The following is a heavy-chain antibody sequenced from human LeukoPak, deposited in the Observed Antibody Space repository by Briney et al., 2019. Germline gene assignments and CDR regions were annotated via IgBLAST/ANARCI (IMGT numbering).Heavy chain of an antibody. CDR2: INPSGGST. CDR3: ATGVLYCSSTSCVDAFDI. CDR1: GYTFTIYY. Sequence: ASVKVSCKASGYTFTIYYMHWVRQAPGQGLEWMGIINPSGGSTSYAQKFQGRVTMTRDTSTSTVFMELSSLRSEDTAVYYCATGVLYCSSTSCVDAFDIWGQGTMVTVSS. V-gene: IGHV1-46*01. J-gene: IGHJ3*02. D-gene: IGHD2-2*01.